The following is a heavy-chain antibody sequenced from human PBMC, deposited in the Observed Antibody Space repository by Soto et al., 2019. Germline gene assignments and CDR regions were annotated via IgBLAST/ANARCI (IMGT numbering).Heavy chain of an antibody. CDR1: GFTFNTYA. CDR2: ISGSGGTT. V-gene: IGHV3-23*01. D-gene: IGHD3-10*01. J-gene: IGHJ5*02. CDR3: AKDRRAGFYVSGTYYNA. Sequence: QSGGSLRLSCAASGFTFNTYAMSWVRQAPGKGLEWVSVISGSGGTTYYADSMKGRFTISRDNSKNTLYLQMNSLRAEDTAVYYCAKDRRAGFYVSGTYYNAWGQGIQVTVSS.